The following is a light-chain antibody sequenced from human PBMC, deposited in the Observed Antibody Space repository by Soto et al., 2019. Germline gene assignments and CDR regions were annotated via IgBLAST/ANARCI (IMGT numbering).Light chain of an antibody. CDR2: EVS. Sequence: QSALTQPASVSGSPGQSITISCTGTSSDVGGYKYVSWYQQHPGKAPKLMIYEVSNRPSGISNRFSASKSGSTASLTISGLQAEDEGDYYCSSYTTSSTLVFGGGTKVTVL. V-gene: IGLV2-14*01. CDR1: SSDVGGYKY. J-gene: IGLJ2*01. CDR3: SSYTTSSTLV.